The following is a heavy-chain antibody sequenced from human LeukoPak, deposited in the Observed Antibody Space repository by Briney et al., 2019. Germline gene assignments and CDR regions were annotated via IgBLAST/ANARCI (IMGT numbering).Heavy chain of an antibody. CDR3: ARDPNGDYIGAFEF. CDR1: GFTFSNYA. Sequence: PGGSLRLSCEASGFTFSNYAVMWVRQAPGQGLEWVSAITSAGAPRYADSVKGRFTISRDNSKNTLYLQMNSLRAEDTAQYFCARDPNGDYIGAFEFWGQGTGVTVSS. CDR2: ITSAGAP. D-gene: IGHD4-17*01. V-gene: IGHV3-23*01. J-gene: IGHJ3*01.